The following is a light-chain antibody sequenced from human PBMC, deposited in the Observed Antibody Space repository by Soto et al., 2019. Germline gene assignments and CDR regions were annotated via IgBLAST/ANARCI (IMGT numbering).Light chain of an antibody. CDR2: GYN. CDR1: NSDIGSSSD. J-gene: IGLJ2*01. CDR3: QSYDRSLSVVV. V-gene: IGLV1-40*01. Sequence: QSVLTQPPSVSGAPGPRVTISCAGSNSDIGSSSDVHWYQQVPGTAPRLLISGYNNRPSGVPNRFSASKSGTSASLAITGLQAEDEADYNCQSYDRSLSVVVFGGGTKLTVL.